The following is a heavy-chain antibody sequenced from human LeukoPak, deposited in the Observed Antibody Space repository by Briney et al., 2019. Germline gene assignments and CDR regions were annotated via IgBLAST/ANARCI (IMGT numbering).Heavy chain of an antibody. J-gene: IGHJ5*02. Sequence: PSETLSLTCTVSGGSLSSSSYSWSWIRQPAGKGLEWIGRIYISGSTNYNPSLKSRVTISVDTSKKQCSLKLSSVTAADTAVYYCAREKIGYYDGSGRGWFDPWGQGTLVTVSS. CDR3: AREKIGYYDGSGRGWFDP. CDR1: GGSLSSSSYS. D-gene: IGHD3-22*01. CDR2: IYISGST. V-gene: IGHV4-61*02.